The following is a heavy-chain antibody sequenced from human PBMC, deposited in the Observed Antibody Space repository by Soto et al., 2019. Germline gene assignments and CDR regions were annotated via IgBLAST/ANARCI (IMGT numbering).Heavy chain of an antibody. D-gene: IGHD4-4*01. Sequence: QITVKESGPKLVKPSQTLTLTCAFFGFSLSTSGVGVGWVRQPPGKAPEWLALIYWDDDKRYRPSLKSRLSITKDTSKDHVVFTMTNMDPVDTATYYCVHQDRNNNNYYFDLWGRGTLVTVSS. CDR2: IYWDDDK. CDR3: VHQDRNNNNYYFDL. V-gene: IGHV2-5*02. J-gene: IGHJ2*01. CDR1: GFSLSTSGVG.